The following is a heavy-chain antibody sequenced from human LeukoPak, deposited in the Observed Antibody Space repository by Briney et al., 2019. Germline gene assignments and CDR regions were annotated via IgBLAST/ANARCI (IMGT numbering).Heavy chain of an antibody. D-gene: IGHD3-16*01. CDR1: GGYLGSHY. Sequence: SETLSLTCTVSGGYLGSHYWTWIRQPPGKGLEWIGYIYDSGSTYYHPPLKSRVTISVDTSKNQFSLRLSSATAADTAVYYCARGGVLKSVDYWGQGTLVTVSS. V-gene: IGHV4-59*11. J-gene: IGHJ4*02. CDR3: ARGGVLKSVDY. CDR2: IYDSGST.